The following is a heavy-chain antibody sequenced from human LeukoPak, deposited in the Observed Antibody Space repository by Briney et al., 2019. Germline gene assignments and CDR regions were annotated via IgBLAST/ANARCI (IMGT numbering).Heavy chain of an antibody. CDR2: IWYDGSNK. D-gene: IGHD3-10*01. CDR3: AKGSFALGSGCSD. V-gene: IGHV3-33*03. CDR1: GFTFRSFA. Sequence: GRSLRLSCAASGFTFRSFAMHWVRQAPGKGLEWVSVIWYDGSNKYYADSVKGRFTISRDNSENTLYLQMNGLRVEDTAVYYCAKGSFALGSGCSDWGQGTLVTVSS. J-gene: IGHJ4*02.